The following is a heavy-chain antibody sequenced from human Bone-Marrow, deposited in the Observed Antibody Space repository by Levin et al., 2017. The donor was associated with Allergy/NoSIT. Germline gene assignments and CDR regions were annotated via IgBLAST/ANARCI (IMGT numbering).Heavy chain of an antibody. CDR3: AREYSSFDR. CDR2: INDSGYT. V-gene: IGHV4-59*01. CDR1: GGSISIYY. J-gene: IGHJ1*01. Sequence: SETLSLMCTISGGSISIYYWHWIRQAPGKGLEWIGYINDSGYTSYNPSLSSRLTISVDTSRNQFFLSLRSVTAADTAFYYCAREYSSFDRWGEGTLVTVSS. D-gene: IGHD6-6*01.